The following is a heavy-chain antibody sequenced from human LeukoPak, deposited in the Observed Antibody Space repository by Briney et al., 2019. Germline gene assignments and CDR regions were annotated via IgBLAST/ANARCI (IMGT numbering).Heavy chain of an antibody. Sequence: SETLSLTCAVYVGSFSGYYWSWIRQPPGKGLEWIGEINHSGSTNYNPSLKSRVTISVDTSKNQFSLKLSSVTAADTAVYYCARHSGSSYYYYYMDVWGKGTTVTVSS. V-gene: IGHV4-34*01. CDR2: INHSGST. J-gene: IGHJ6*03. CDR1: VGSFSGYY. D-gene: IGHD1-26*01. CDR3: ARHSGSSYYYYYMDV.